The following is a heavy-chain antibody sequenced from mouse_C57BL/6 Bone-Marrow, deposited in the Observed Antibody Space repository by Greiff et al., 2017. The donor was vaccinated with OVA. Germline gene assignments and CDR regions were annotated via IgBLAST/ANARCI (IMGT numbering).Heavy chain of an antibody. D-gene: IGHD3-2*02. CDR2: IRNKANNHAT. CDR3: TRRGTAQAPAWFAY. J-gene: IGHJ3*01. Sequence: EVNLVESGGGLVQPGGSMKLSCAASGFTFSDAWMDWVRQSPEKGLEWVAEIRNKANNHATYYAESVKGRFTISRDDSKSSVYLQMNSLRAEDTGIYYCTRRGTAQAPAWFAYWGQGTLVTVSA. CDR1: GFTFSDAW. V-gene: IGHV6-6*01.